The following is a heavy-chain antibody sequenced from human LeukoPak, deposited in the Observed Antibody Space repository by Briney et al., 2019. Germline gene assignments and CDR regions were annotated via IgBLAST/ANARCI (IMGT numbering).Heavy chain of an antibody. CDR2: ISWNSGSI. CDR1: GFTFDDYA. CDR3: AKGGRGGYNLSFDY. J-gene: IGHJ4*02. Sequence: QPGGSLRLSCAASGFTFDDYAMHWVRQAPGKGLEWVSGISWNSGSIGYADSVKGRFTISRDNAENSLYLQMNSLRAEDTALYYCAKGGRGGYNLSFDYWGQGTLVTVSS. V-gene: IGHV3-9*01. D-gene: IGHD5-24*01.